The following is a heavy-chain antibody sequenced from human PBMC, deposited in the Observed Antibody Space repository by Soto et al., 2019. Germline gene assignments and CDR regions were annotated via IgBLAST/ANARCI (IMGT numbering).Heavy chain of an antibody. J-gene: IGHJ4*02. D-gene: IGHD3-22*01. CDR3: ARDRKYYYDNSGYLFDY. CDR2: ISAYNGNT. V-gene: IGHV1-18*01. CDR1: GYTFTSYG. Sequence: ASVKVSCKASGYTFTSYGISWVRQAPGQGLEWMGWISAYNGNTNYAQKLQGRVTMTTDTSTSTAYMELRSLRSDDTAVYYCARDRKYYYDNSGYLFDYWGQGTLVTVSS.